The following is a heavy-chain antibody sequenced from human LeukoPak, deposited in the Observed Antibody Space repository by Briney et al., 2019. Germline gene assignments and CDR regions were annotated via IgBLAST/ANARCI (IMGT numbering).Heavy chain of an antibody. V-gene: IGHV3-30*03. D-gene: IGHD3-22*01. J-gene: IGHJ3*02. Sequence: QPGRSLRLSCAASGFTFSSYGMHWVRQAPGKGLEWVAVISYDGSNKYYADSVKGRFTISRDNSKNTLYLQMNSLRAEDTAVYYCARLLAGSGYARDAFDIWGQGTMVTVSS. CDR3: ARLLAGSGYARDAFDI. CDR1: GFTFSSYG. CDR2: ISYDGSNK.